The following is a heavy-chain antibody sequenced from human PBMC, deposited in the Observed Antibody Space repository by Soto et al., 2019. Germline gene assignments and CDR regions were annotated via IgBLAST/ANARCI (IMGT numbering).Heavy chain of an antibody. CDR3: ARDGGNICSGGSCYFQAPDY. V-gene: IGHV3-23*01. Sequence: EVQLLESGGGSVQPGGSLRLSCSASGFTFSNYAMSWVRQAAGKGLEWVASISGSGRSTNYADSVKGRFTISRDNSKNTLAVQTSSLRAEDTAVYYCARDGGNICSGGSCYFQAPDYWGQGTLVTVSP. CDR2: ISGSGRST. CDR1: GFTFSNYA. J-gene: IGHJ4*02. D-gene: IGHD2-15*01.